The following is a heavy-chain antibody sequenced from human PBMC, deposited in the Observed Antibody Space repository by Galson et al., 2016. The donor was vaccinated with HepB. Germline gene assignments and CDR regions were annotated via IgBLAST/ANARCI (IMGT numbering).Heavy chain of an antibody. CDR1: GFTFSTYG. CDR3: ARVITMVRGILKQRDYYGMDV. D-gene: IGHD3-10*01. Sequence: SLRLSCAAPGFTFSTYGMSWVRQAPGKGLEWVSVISGSGGSTYYADSVKGRFTISRDNSKNTLYLQMNSLRAEDTVVYYCARVITMVRGILKQRDYYGMDVWGQGTTVTVSS. CDR2: ISGSGGST. J-gene: IGHJ6*02. V-gene: IGHV3-23*01.